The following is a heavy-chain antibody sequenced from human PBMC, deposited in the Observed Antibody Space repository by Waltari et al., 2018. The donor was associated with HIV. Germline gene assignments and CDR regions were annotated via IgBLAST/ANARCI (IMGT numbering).Heavy chain of an antibody. Sequence: GSLRLSCAASGFTFSSYSMNWVRPAPGKGLERVSYISSTSNTIYYADSVKGRFTVSRDNAKNSLSLQMNSLRAEDTAVYFCAKEVVALPHYYYYGLDVWGQGTTVTVSS. J-gene: IGHJ6*02. CDR3: AKEVVALPHYYYYGLDV. D-gene: IGHD2-15*01. CDR1: GFTFSSYS. CDR2: ISSTSNTI. V-gene: IGHV3-48*04.